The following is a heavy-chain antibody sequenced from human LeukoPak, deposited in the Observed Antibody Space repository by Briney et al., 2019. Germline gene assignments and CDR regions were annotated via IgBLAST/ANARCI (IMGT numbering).Heavy chain of an antibody. V-gene: IGHV3-7*01. CDR1: GFTFSSYW. D-gene: IGHD3-9*01. CDR3: ARDQPHVLRYFDWLLGFDP. J-gene: IGHJ5*02. CDR2: IKQDGSEK. Sequence: GGPLRLSCAASGFTFSSYWMSWVRQAPGKGLEWVANIKQDGSEKYYVDSVKGRFTISRDNAKNSLYLQMNSLRAEDTAVYYCARDQPHVLRYFDWLLGFDPWGQGTLVTVSS.